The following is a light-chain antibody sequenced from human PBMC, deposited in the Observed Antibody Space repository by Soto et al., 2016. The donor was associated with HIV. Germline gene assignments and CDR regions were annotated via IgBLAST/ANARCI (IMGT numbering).Light chain of an antibody. V-gene: IGKV1-8*01. J-gene: IGKJ1*01. CDR2: GAS. CDR3: HQYDTSPST. Sequence: IQMTQSPSSLSASTGDRVTITCRASQGINGHLAWYQQKPGKAPKLLIYGASTLQSGVTSRFSGSGSGTDFTLTISYLQSEDLATYYCHQYDTSPSTFGQGTKVEIK. CDR1: QGINGH.